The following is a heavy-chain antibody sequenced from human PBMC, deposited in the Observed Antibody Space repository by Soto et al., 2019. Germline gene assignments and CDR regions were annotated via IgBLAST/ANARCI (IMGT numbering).Heavy chain of an antibody. D-gene: IGHD3-22*01. CDR2: IYYSGST. CDR1: GGSISSGGYY. Sequence: QVQLQESGPGLVKPSQTLSLTCTVSGGSISSGGYYWSWIRQHPGKGLEWIGYIYYSGSTYYNPSLKSRVTISVDTSKNQFSLKLSSVNAADTAVYYCARDPKSDYDSSGYYYTSGIWGQGTLVTVSS. CDR3: ARDPKSDYDSSGYYYTSGI. J-gene: IGHJ4*02. V-gene: IGHV4-31*03.